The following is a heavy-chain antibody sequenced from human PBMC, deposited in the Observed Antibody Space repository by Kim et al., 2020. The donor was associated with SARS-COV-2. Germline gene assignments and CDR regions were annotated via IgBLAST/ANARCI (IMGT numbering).Heavy chain of an antibody. CDR1: GFTFSSFA. CDR2: IGGSGGPT. V-gene: IGHV3-23*01. J-gene: IGHJ5*01. Sequence: GGSLRLSCAASGFTFSSFAMAWVRQAPGKGLEWVSSIGGSGGPTYYADSVRGRFTISRDNSKNTLYLQMNSLRDEDTAIYYCARGEAVPAAILDWFDSWGQGTLVTVSS. CDR3: ARGEAVPAAILDWFDS. D-gene: IGHD2-2*01.